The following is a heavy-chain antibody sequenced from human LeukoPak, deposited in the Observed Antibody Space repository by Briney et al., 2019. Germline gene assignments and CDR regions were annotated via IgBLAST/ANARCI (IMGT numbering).Heavy chain of an antibody. V-gene: IGHV1-8*01. D-gene: IGHD1-26*01. J-gene: IGHJ4*02. Sequence: GASVKVSCKASGYTFTSYNINWVRQAPGQGLEWMGWMSPNSGNTGFVQKFQGRVTMTRNTSISTAYMELSSLRSEDTAVYYCARGDSGSYSDYWGQGTLVTVSS. CDR1: GYTFTSYN. CDR2: MSPNSGNT. CDR3: ARGDSGSYSDY.